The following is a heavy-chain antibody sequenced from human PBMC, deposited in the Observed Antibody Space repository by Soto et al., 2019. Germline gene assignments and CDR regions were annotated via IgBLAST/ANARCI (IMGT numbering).Heavy chain of an antibody. CDR1: GFTFSSYW. J-gene: IGHJ4*02. D-gene: IGHD3-22*01. V-gene: IGHV3-74*03. CDR3: VRDYDSSGFYSGH. Sequence: GVLRLSCAASGFTFSSYWMHWVRQSPGKGLVWVSQIDSDGRSTTYADTVKGRFTVSRDNAKNKLFLQMNSLRAEDTAVYYCVRDYDSSGFYSGHWGQGTLVTSPQ. CDR2: IDSDGRST.